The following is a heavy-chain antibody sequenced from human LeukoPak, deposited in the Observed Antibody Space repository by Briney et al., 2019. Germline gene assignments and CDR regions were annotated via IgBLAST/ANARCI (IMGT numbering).Heavy chain of an antibody. CDR3: ARDYYDSSGYFNWFDP. Sequence: ASVKVSCKASGYTFTSYGINWVRQAPGQGLEWMGWISAYNGNTNYAQNLQGRVTMTTDTSTSTAYMGLRSLRSDDTAVYYCARDYYDSSGYFNWFDPWGQGTLVTVSS. V-gene: IGHV1-18*01. CDR2: ISAYNGNT. D-gene: IGHD3-22*01. J-gene: IGHJ5*02. CDR1: GYTFTSYG.